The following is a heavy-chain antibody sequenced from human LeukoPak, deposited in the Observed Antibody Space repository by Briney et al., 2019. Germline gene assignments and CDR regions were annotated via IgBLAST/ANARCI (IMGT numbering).Heavy chain of an antibody. Sequence: ASVKVSCKASGYTFTSYGISWVRQAPGQGLEWMGGFDPEDGETIYAQKFQGRVTMTEDTSTDTAYMELSSLRSEDTAVYYCATVTGERRTRYYFDYWGQGTLVTVSS. CDR2: FDPEDGET. J-gene: IGHJ4*02. CDR1: GYTFTSYG. CDR3: ATVTGERRTRYYFDY. V-gene: IGHV1-24*01. D-gene: IGHD7-27*01.